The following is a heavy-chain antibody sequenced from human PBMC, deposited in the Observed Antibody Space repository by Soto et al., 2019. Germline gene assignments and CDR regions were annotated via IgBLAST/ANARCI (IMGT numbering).Heavy chain of an antibody. CDR2: ISLYSDGT. J-gene: IGHJ5*02. V-gene: IGHV1-18*01. Sequence: VSVHGSCKTSGYPFSNYGISWVRQAPVQPLEWLGWISLYSDGTNYAQKFQGRVSMTTDTSTTTAYMELRSLRSDDTAVYYCARVVPGAEAWFGPWGQGTQVTVSS. CDR1: GYPFSNYG. CDR3: ARVVPGAEAWFGP. D-gene: IGHD2-2*01.